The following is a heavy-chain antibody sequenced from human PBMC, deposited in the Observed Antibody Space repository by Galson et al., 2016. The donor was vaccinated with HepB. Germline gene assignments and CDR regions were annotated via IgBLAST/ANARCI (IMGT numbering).Heavy chain of an antibody. CDR2: MSYDGRRI. Sequence: SLRLSCAASGFSFRNYAMHWVRQAPGKGLEWVAVMSYDGRRIYYADSVKGRPTISRDNSKNTLFLQMNSLRPDDTAVYYCARDRLTSVTRHWTGTTYSYYGMDVWGQGTTVTVSS. V-gene: IGHV3-30*04. CDR3: ARDRLTSVTRHWTGTTYSYYGMDV. D-gene: IGHD1-14*01. CDR1: GFSFRNYA. J-gene: IGHJ6*02.